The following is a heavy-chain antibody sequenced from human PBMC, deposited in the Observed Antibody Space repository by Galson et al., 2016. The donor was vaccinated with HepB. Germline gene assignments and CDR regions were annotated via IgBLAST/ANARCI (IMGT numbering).Heavy chain of an antibody. CDR2: INPNSGGT. J-gene: IGHJ4*02. Sequence: SVKVSCKASGFTFTDYYIHWVRQAPGQGLEWMGWINPNSGGTKYAQKFHGRVTMTGDTSLSTVYMEATSLRSDGTAVYYCATARRLRAAISHFDSWGQGTLVTVSS. CDR1: GFTFTDYY. CDR3: ATARRLRAAISHFDS. V-gene: IGHV1-2*02. D-gene: IGHD5/OR15-5a*01.